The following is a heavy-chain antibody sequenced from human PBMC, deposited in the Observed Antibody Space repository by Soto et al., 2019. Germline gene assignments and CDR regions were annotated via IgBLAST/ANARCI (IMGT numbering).Heavy chain of an antibody. CDR2: IIPIFGTA. CDR1: GGTFSSYA. CDR3: ARGQEYCSGGSCYENYYYGMDV. J-gene: IGHJ6*02. Sequence: GASVKVSCKASGGTFSSYAISWVRQAPGQGLEWMGGIIPIFGTANYAQKLQGRVTITADESTSTAYMELSSLRSEDTAVYYCARGQEYCSGGSCYENYYYGMDVWGQGTTVTVS. V-gene: IGHV1-69*13. D-gene: IGHD2-15*01.